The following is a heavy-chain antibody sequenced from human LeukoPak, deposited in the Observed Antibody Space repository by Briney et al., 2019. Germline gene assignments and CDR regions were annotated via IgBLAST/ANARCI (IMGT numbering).Heavy chain of an antibody. D-gene: IGHD2-2*01. V-gene: IGHV3-53*01. J-gene: IGHJ4*02. CDR3: AKVASLCTSTSCVRGGFDY. CDR2: IYSDGTI. CDR1: GFTVSSNY. Sequence: GGSLRLSCAASGFTVSSNYMSWVRQVPGKGLEWVSVIYSDGTISYADSVKGRFTISRDNSKNTLYLQMNSLRAEDTAKYYCAKVASLCTSTSCVRGGFDYWGQGTLVTVSS.